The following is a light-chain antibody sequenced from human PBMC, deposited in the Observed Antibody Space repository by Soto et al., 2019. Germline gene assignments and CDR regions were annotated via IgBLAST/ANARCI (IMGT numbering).Light chain of an antibody. CDR3: QQYNKGLT. CDR2: GAS. V-gene: IGKV3-15*01. J-gene: IGKJ4*01. Sequence: EIVMTQSPATLSVSPGERATLSCRASQSVSSNLAWYQQKPGQAPRLLIYGASTRATGIPARFSGSGSGTEFTLPISSLQSEDFAVYYCQQYNKGLTFGGGTKVEIK. CDR1: QSVSSN.